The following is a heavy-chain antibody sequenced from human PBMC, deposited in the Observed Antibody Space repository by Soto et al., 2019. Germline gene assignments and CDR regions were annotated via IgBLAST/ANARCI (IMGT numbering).Heavy chain of an antibody. D-gene: IGHD5-12*01. Sequence: QVQLQQWGAGLLKPSETLSLTCAVYGGSFSGYYWSWIRQPPGKGLDWIGEINHGGSTTYNPSLQSRVTISRDPSKNQFSLKLSSVTAADTAVYYCASGGQTIIPKDWGQGTLVTVSS. V-gene: IGHV4-34*02. CDR1: GGSFSGYY. CDR3: ASGGQTIIPKD. J-gene: IGHJ4*01. CDR2: INHGGST.